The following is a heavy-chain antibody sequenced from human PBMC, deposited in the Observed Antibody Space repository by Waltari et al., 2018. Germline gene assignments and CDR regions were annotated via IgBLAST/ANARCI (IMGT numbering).Heavy chain of an antibody. CDR1: GGSFSGYY. D-gene: IGHD3-3*01. V-gene: IGHV4-34*01. CDR3: ARGLTHYDFWSGSGYYFDY. J-gene: IGHJ4*02. CDR2: INHSGST. Sequence: QVQLQQWGAGLLKHSETLSLTCAVYGGSFSGYYWSWIRQPPGKGLGWVGEINHSGSTNYNPSLKGRVTISVDTSKNQFSLKLSSVTAADTAVYYCARGLTHYDFWSGSGYYFDYWGQGTLVTVSS.